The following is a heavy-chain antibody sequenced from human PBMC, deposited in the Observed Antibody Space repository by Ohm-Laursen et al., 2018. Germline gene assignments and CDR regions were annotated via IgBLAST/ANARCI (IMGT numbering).Heavy chain of an antibody. D-gene: IGHD6-13*01. Sequence: SSVKVSCKASGYTLTSYDINWVRQATGQGLEWMGWMNPNSGNTGYAQKFQGRVTMTRNTSISTAYMELSSLRSEDTAVYYCAVDSSSWENWFDPWGQGTLVTVSS. V-gene: IGHV1-8*01. CDR3: AVDSSSWENWFDP. CDR1: GYTLTSYD. CDR2: MNPNSGNT. J-gene: IGHJ5*02.